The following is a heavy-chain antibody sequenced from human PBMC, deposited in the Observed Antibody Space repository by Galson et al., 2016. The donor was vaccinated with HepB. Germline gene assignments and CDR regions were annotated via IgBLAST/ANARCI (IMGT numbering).Heavy chain of an antibody. Sequence: ETLSLTCSVSGDSVINSAYYWAWIRQPPGKGLEWIATIYYSGSTYYSPSLKSRLTISMDSSKNHFSLRLTSVTATDTSVYYCARLTLAGSSPYHFDHWGQGTVIAVSS. CDR1: GDSVINSAYY. J-gene: IGHJ4*02. CDR2: IYYSGST. D-gene: IGHD2/OR15-2a*01. CDR3: ARLTLAGSSPYHFDH. V-gene: IGHV4-39*01.